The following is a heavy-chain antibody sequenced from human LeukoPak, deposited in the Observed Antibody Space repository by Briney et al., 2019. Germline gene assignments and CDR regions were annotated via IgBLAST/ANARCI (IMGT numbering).Heavy chain of an antibody. Sequence: ASVKVSCKASGYTFTSYDINWVRQATGQGLEWMGWMNPNSGNTGYAQKFQGRVTMTRNTSISTAYMELSSLRSEDTAVYYCARGGGHIVVVTHFFPGDYWGQGTLVTVSS. CDR1: GYTFTSYD. CDR3: ARGGGHIVVVTHFFPGDY. V-gene: IGHV1-8*01. J-gene: IGHJ4*02. CDR2: MNPNSGNT. D-gene: IGHD2-21*02.